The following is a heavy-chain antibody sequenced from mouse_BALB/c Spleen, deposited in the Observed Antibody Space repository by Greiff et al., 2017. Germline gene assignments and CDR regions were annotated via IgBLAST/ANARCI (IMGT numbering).Heavy chain of an antibody. CDR1: GYTFTSYY. V-gene: IGHV1S81*02. J-gene: IGHJ3*01. CDR2: INPSNGGT. D-gene: IGHD2-4*01. Sequence: QVQLKESGAELVKPGASVKLSCKASGYTFTSYYMYWVKKRPGQGLEWIGEINPSNGGTNFNEKFKSKATLTVDKSSSTAYMQLSSLTSEDSAVYYCTRYDYDEGGFAYWGQGTLVTVSA. CDR3: TRYDYDEGGFAY.